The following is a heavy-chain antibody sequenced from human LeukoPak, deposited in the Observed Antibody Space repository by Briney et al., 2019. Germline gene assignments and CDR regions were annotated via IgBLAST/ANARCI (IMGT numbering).Heavy chain of an antibody. D-gene: IGHD3-22*01. V-gene: IGHV3-30*04. Sequence: GGPLRLPCPASGFTFSTYTMNWARQAPGKGLEWVALISYDGSINDYEDSVKGRFTISRDNSKNTLYLQMNSLRAEDTAVYYCAKDIRPYYYDSSGYYPDAFDIWGQGTMVTVSS. J-gene: IGHJ3*02. CDR2: ISYDGSIN. CDR1: GFTFSTYT. CDR3: AKDIRPYYYDSSGYYPDAFDI.